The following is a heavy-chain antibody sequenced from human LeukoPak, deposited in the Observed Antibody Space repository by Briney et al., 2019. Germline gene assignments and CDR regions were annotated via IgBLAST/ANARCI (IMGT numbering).Heavy chain of an antibody. J-gene: IGHJ6*02. CDR2: ISSSGSTI. CDR3: ARIVAYFYYGMDV. D-gene: IGHD5-12*01. Sequence: GGSLRLSCAASGFTFSSYEMNWVRQAPGKGLEWVSYISSSGSTIYYADSVKGRFTISRDNAKSSLYLQMNSLRGEDTAVYYCARIVAYFYYGMDVWGQGTTVTVSS. CDR1: GFTFSSYE. V-gene: IGHV3-48*03.